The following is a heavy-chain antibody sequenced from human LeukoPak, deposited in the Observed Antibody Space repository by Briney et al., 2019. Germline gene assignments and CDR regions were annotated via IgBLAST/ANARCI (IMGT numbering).Heavy chain of an antibody. CDR1: GGTFSSYA. CDR2: IIPIFGTA. CDR3: ARGYSSGWYNWFDP. J-gene: IGHJ5*02. Sequence: ASVKVSCKASGGTFSSYAISWVRQAPGQGLEWMGGIIPIFGTANYAQKFQARVTITTDESTSTAYMELSSLRSEDTAVYYCARGYSSGWYNWFDPWGQGTLVTVSS. D-gene: IGHD6-19*01. V-gene: IGHV1-69*05.